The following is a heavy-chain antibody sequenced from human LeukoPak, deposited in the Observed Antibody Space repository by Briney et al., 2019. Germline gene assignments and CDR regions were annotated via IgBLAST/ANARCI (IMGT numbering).Heavy chain of an antibody. J-gene: IGHJ4*02. CDR3: VRDLILTWSPGDDFDH. Sequence: GGSLRLSCAASGLTFSGYWMRWVRQAPGKGLEWVLRINDGGSAISYAASVKGRFTISRENAKNTVYLQVDSVRAEDTAVYYCVRDLILTWSPGDDFDHWGQGTLVTVSS. D-gene: IGHD3-16*01. V-gene: IGHV3-74*01. CDR1: GLTFSGYW. CDR2: INDGGSAI.